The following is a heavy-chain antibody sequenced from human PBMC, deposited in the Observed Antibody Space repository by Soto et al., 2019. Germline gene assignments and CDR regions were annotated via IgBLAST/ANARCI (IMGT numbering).Heavy chain of an antibody. V-gene: IGHV4-4*02. CDR1: GGSISSSNW. CDR3: ARTVDTAKDYYYGMDV. CDR2: IYHSGST. D-gene: IGHD5-18*01. Sequence: SETLSLTCAVSGGSISSSNWWSWVRQPPGKGLEWIGEIYHSGSTNYNPSLKSRVTISVDKPRNQFSLKLSSVTAADTAVYYCARTVDTAKDYYYGMDVWGQGTTVTVSS. J-gene: IGHJ6*02.